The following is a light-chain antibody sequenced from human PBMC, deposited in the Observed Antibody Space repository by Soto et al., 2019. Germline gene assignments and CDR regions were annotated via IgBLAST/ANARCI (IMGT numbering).Light chain of an antibody. CDR2: AAS. J-gene: IGKJ1*01. V-gene: IGKV1-27*01. Sequence: DIQMTQSPSSLSASVGDRVTITCRASQGISKYLAWYQQKPGKVPKLLIYAASTLQSGVPSRFSGSGSGTDFTLTISSLQPADVATYYCQKYNSALLTFGQGTKVEIK. CDR3: QKYNSALLT. CDR1: QGISKY.